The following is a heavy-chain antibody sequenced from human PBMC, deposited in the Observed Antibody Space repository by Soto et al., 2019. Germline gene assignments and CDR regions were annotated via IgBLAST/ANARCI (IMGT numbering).Heavy chain of an antibody. Sequence: PGGSLRLSCAASGFTCSSYAMHWVRQAPGKGLEWVAVISYDGSNKYYADSVKGRFTISRDNSKNTLYLQMNSLRAEDTAVYYCARGGSGSYYNRLNFDYWGQGTLVTVSS. J-gene: IGHJ4*02. D-gene: IGHD3-10*01. CDR1: GFTCSSYA. CDR2: ISYDGSNK. V-gene: IGHV3-30-3*01. CDR3: ARGGSGSYYNRLNFDY.